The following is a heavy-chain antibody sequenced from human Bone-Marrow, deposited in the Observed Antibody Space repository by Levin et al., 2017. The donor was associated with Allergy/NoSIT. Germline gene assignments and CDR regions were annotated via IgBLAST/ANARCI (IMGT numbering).Heavy chain of an antibody. V-gene: IGHV1-3*01. Sequence: GGSLRLSCKASGYTFTSYAMHWVRQAPGQRLEWMGWINAGNGNTKYSQKFQGRVTITRDTSASTAYMELSSLRSEDTAVYYCARAYCSSTSCQDARFYYYMDVWGKGTTVTVSS. CDR1: GYTFTSYA. J-gene: IGHJ6*03. CDR2: INAGNGNT. CDR3: ARAYCSSTSCQDARFYYYMDV. D-gene: IGHD2-2*01.